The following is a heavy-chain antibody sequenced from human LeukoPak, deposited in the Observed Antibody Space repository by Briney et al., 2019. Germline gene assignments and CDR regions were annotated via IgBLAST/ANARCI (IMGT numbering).Heavy chain of an antibody. D-gene: IGHD4-17*01. CDR2: IYPGDSDT. CDR3: ARVNPTYGYYYMDV. CDR1: GYSFSSYW. J-gene: IGHJ6*03. Sequence: GESLKISCQASGYSFSSYWIGWVRQMPGKGLEWIGIIYPGDSDTRYGPSFRGQVTISADNSFTTAYLQWNSLKASDTAMYYCARVNPTYGYYYMDVWGKGTAVTVSS. V-gene: IGHV5-51*01.